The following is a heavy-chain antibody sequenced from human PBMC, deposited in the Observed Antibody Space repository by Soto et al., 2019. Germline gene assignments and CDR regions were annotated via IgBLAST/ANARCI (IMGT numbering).Heavy chain of an antibody. CDR2: ISYSGST. CDR1: GGSINSGGFY. V-gene: IGHV4-31*03. J-gene: IGHJ3*02. Sequence: SETLSLTCTVSGGSINSGGFYWSWIRQHPGKGLEWIGFISYSGSTYYNPSLKCRVTISVDTSKIQFSLNLSSVTAADTAVYYCARDCSGGSCYVRAFDIWGQGTMVTVSS. D-gene: IGHD2-15*01. CDR3: ARDCSGGSCYVRAFDI.